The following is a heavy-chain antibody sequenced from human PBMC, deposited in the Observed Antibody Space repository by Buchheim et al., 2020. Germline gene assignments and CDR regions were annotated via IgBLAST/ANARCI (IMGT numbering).Heavy chain of an antibody. CDR2: MNPNSGNT. V-gene: IGHV1-8*01. Sequence: QVQLVQSGAEVKKPGASVKVSCKASGYTFTSYDINWVRQAPGQGLEWMGWMNPNSGNTGYAQKFQGRVTMTRKTSITTAYMGLSSLRSEDTAVYYCARGDQQPPFRYYYYGMDVWGQGTT. CDR3: ARGDQQPPFRYYYYGMDV. J-gene: IGHJ6*02. D-gene: IGHD6-13*01. CDR1: GYTFTSYD.